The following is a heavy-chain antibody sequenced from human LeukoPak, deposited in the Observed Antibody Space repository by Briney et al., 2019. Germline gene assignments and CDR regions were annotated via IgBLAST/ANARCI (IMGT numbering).Heavy chain of an antibody. CDR2: ISYDGSNK. V-gene: IGHV3-30*18. Sequence: GGSLRLSCAASGFTFSSYGMHWVRQAPGKGLEWVAVISYDGSNKYYADSVKGRFTISRDNSKNTLYLQMNSLRAEDTAVYYCAKSLPGGWYVLDYWGQGTLVTVSS. CDR3: AKSLPGGWYVLDY. CDR1: GFTFSSYG. J-gene: IGHJ4*02. D-gene: IGHD6-19*01.